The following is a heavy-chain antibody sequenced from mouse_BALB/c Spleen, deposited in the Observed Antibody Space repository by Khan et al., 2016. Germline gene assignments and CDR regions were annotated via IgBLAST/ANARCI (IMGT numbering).Heavy chain of an antibody. CDR3: ARSLGRHYFFDV. Sequence: EVQLQESGPELVKPGASVKISCKASGYTFTDYNMHWVKQSHGKSLEWIGFFYPYNGDTGYKQNFKTKATLTVDISSSTAYMELRSLTSEDSAVYYCARSLGRHYFFDVWGAGTTVTVSS. D-gene: IGHD4-1*01. CDR1: GYTFTDYN. V-gene: IGHV1S29*02. CDR2: FYPYNGDT. J-gene: IGHJ1*01.